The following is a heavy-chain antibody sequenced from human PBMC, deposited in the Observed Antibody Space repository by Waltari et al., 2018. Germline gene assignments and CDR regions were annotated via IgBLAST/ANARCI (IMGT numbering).Heavy chain of an antibody. CDR3: VRGKKGIDY. CDR2: STNKGTSYNK. J-gene: IGHJ4*02. Sequence: EVQLVEAGGGLFQPGGSLRLPCVISGFTFCGHYIDWVRQPPGMGLEWVGRSTNKGTSYNKIYAASVKGRFSVARDESKNSLYLQMESLKAEDTAVYDCVRGKKGIDYWGQGALVIVSS. CDR1: GFTFCGHY. V-gene: IGHV3-72*01.